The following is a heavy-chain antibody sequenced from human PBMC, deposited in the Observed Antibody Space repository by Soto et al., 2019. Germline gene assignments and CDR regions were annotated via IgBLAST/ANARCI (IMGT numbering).Heavy chain of an antibody. J-gene: IGHJ3*02. D-gene: IGHD3-3*01. V-gene: IGHV4-31*03. CDR3: ARTSIFGVVLNAFDI. CDR2: ISYSGST. Sequence: PSETLSLTCTVSGGSFSGGGYYWSGIRQHPGKGLEWMGYISYSGSTKYKPSLQSRITISVDTSKNQFSLRLTSVTAADTAIYFCARTSIFGVVLNAFDIWGPGTLVTVSS. CDR1: GGSFSGGGYY.